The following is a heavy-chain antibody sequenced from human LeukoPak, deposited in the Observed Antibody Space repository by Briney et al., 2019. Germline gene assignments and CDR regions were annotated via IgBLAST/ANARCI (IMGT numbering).Heavy chain of an antibody. CDR3: ARRDRGGYYGMDV. Sequence: SGTLSLTCTVSGGSISSSTYLWDWIRQPPGKGLEWIGSIYYSGSTDSNPSLQSRVTISVDTPKNQFSLKLSSVTAADTAVYYCARRDRGGYYGMDVWGQGTTVTVSS. J-gene: IGHJ6*02. V-gene: IGHV4-39*01. CDR1: GGSISSSTYL. D-gene: IGHD3-16*01. CDR2: IYYSGST.